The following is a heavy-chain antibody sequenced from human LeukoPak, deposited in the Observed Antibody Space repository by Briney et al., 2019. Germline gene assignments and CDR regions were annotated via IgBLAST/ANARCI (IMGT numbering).Heavy chain of an antibody. CDR3: ASYAVTTSPWYYYYYGMDV. D-gene: IGHD4-11*01. Sequence: SETLSLTCTVCGGSFSGYYWSWIRQPPGKGLEWIGEFNNSGSTNYNPSLKRRVTISVDTSKNQFSLKLSSATAADTAVYYCASYAVTTSPWYYYYYGMDVWGQGTTVTVSS. J-gene: IGHJ6*02. V-gene: IGHV4-34*01. CDR2: FNNSGST. CDR1: GGSFSGYY.